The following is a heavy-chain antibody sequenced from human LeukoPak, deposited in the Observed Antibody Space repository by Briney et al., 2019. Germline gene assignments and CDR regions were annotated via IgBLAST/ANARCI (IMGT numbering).Heavy chain of an antibody. V-gene: IGHV1-18*01. CDR1: GYTFTSYG. D-gene: IGHD2-2*01. J-gene: IGHJ4*02. Sequence: ASVKVSCKASGYTFTSYGISWVRQAPGQGLEWTGWISAYNGNPNYAQKLQGRVPMTTDTSTSTAYMELRGLRSDDTAVYYCARGVTSSFDSWGQGTLVTVSS. CDR2: ISAYNGNP. CDR3: ARGVTSSFDS.